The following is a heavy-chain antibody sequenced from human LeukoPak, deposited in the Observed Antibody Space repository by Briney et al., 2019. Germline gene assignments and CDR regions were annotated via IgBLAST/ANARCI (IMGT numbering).Heavy chain of an antibody. CDR1: GFISTTYE. V-gene: IGHV3-48*03. CDR3: ARGGNIGYNYNAFDI. CDR2: ISSSSNTI. D-gene: IGHD3-22*01. J-gene: IGHJ3*02. Sequence: GGSLRLSCAASGFISTTYEMNWVRQAPGRGLEWVSYISSSSNTIYYADSVRGRFTISRDNPKNSLYLQMNGLRAEDTAVYYCARGGNIGYNYNAFDIWGQGTMATVSS.